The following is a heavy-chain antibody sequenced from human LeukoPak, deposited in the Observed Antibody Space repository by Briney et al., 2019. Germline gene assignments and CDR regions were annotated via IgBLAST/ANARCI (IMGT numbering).Heavy chain of an antibody. V-gene: IGHV4-34*01. CDR3: ARVPGVPAAQAYAFDI. D-gene: IGHD2-2*01. Sequence: SETLSLTCAVYGGSFSGYYWSWIRQPPGKGLGWIGEINHSGSTNYNPSLKSRVTISVDRSKNQFSLKLSSVTAADTAVYYCARVPGVPAAQAYAFDIWGQGTMVTVSS. CDR2: INHSGST. J-gene: IGHJ3*02. CDR1: GGSFSGYY.